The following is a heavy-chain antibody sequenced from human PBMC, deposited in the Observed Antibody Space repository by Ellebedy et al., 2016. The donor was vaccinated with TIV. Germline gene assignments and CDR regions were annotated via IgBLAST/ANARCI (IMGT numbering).Heavy chain of an antibody. J-gene: IGHJ6*02. V-gene: IGHV3-23*01. CDR1: GFTFSSYA. CDR2: ISGSGGST. CDR3: AKDVGEVGYYYYGMDV. Sequence: GESLKISXAASGFTFSSYAMSWVRQAPGKGLEWVSAISGSGGSTYYADSVKGRFTISRDNSKNTLYLQMNSLRAEDTAVYYCAKDVGEVGYYYYGMDVWGQGTTVTVSS. D-gene: IGHD1-26*01.